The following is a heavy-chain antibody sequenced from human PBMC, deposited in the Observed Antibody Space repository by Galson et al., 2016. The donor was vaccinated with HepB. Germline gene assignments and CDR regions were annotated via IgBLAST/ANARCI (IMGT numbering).Heavy chain of an antibody. Sequence: SETLSLTCTVSGVSISSFYWNWIRQSPGKGLEWIGYIHHSGKSNYSPPLKSRVTMSVDTSKNQLSLKLSSVTAADTAVYFCARWGEALQPPIRAFDIWGQGTLITASS. D-gene: IGHD3-16*01. V-gene: IGHV4-59*01. CDR1: GVSISSFY. J-gene: IGHJ3*02. CDR2: IHHSGKS. CDR3: ARWGEALQPPIRAFDI.